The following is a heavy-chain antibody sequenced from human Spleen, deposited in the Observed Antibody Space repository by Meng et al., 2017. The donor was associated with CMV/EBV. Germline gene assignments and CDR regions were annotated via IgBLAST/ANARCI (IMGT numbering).Heavy chain of an antibody. V-gene: IGHV3-30-3*01. CDR2: ITSNGFNK. CDR1: GFTFSSPA. J-gene: IGHJ4*02. CDR3: ARVKNTVYFDY. D-gene: IGHD4-17*01. Sequence: GESLKISCAASGFTFSSPALHWVRQAPGMGLQWVSLITSNGFNKYYADYVKGRFTISRDNAKNSLYLQMNSLRAEDTAVYYCARVKNTVYFDYWGQGTLVTVSS.